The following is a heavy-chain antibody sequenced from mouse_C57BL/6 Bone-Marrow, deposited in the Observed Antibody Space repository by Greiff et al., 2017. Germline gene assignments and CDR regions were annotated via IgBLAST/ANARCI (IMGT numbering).Heavy chain of an antibody. J-gene: IGHJ3*01. CDR1: GYAFSSSW. CDR3: ARERFGFAY. Sequence: ESGPELVKPGASVKISCKASGYAFSSSWMNWVKQRPGKGLEWIGRIYPGDGDTNYNGKFKGKATLTADKSSSTAYMQLSSLTSEDSAVYFCARERFGFAYWGQGTLVTVSA. CDR2: IYPGDGDT. V-gene: IGHV1-82*01.